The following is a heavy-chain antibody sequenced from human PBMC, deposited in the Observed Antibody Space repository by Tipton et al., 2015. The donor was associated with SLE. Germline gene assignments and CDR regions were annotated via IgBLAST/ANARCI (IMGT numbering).Heavy chain of an antibody. CDR1: GGPISSYY. J-gene: IGHJ6*03. CDR3: ARGPRKLDPRSYYYCMDV. CDR2: ISYSGST. V-gene: IGHV4-59*01. Sequence: TLSLTCTVSGGPISSYYWSWIRQPPGKGLEWVGYISYSGSTNYNPSLKSRVTISLDTSKKQFSLKLNSVSAADTAEYYCARGPRKLDPRSYYYCMDVRG. D-gene: IGHD4-23*01.